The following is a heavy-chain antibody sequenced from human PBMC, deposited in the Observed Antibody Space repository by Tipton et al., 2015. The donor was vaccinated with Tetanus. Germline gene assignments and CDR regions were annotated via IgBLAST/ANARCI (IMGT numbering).Heavy chain of an antibody. J-gene: IGHJ6*02. CDR2: INGEASDT. CDR1: GFTFRNYW. V-gene: IGHV3-74*01. D-gene: IGHD3-9*01. CDR3: AKFLVVITQGYYHTMDV. Sequence: SLRLSCAASGFTFRNYWMHWVRQAPGKGLVWVSRINGEASDTGYADSVKGRLTISRDNSKNTLILQMNSLRAEDTAVYFCAKFLVVITQGYYHTMDVWGQGTTVTVSS.